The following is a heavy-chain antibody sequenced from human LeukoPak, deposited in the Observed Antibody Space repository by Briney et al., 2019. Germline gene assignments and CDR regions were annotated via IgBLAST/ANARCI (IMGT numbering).Heavy chain of an antibody. CDR3: ARGLGNDGIFDY. CDR2: INPSGGST. Sequence: ASVKVSCKASGYTFTSYYKHWVRQAPGQGLEWMGIINPSGGSTSYAQKFQGRVTMTRNTSISTAYMELSSLRSEDTAVYYCARGLGNDGIFDYWGQGTLVTVSS. J-gene: IGHJ4*02. V-gene: IGHV1-46*01. D-gene: IGHD1-1*01. CDR1: GYTFTSYY.